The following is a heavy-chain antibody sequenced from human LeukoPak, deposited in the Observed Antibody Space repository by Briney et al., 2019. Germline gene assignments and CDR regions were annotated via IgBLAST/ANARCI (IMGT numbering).Heavy chain of an antibody. V-gene: IGHV3-23*01. CDR3: AKQNKGRVAAARYGMDV. D-gene: IGHD6-13*01. J-gene: IGHJ6*02. Sequence: GGSLRLSCAASGFTFSSYAMSWVRQAPGKGLEWVSAISGSGGSTYYADSVKGRFTISRDNSKNTLYLQMNSLRAEDTAVYYCAKQNKGRVAAARYGMDVWGQGTTVTVSS. CDR1: GFTFSSYA. CDR2: ISGSGGST.